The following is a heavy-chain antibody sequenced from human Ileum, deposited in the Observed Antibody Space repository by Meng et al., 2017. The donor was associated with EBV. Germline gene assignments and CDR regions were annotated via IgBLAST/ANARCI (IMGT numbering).Heavy chain of an antibody. CDR2: IHHTEST. CDR1: GGSISSRKW. CDR3: AKESYSNIVCYYSLDY. V-gene: IGHV4-4*01. Sequence: LQNQGRRRVNPMVALSHTCVVSGGSISSRKWCSWVRQAHRKRLDWIVEIHHTESTNYNPSLKSRVTISVGKPKNQFSLKLRSVNSVNTAVYSCAKESYSNIVCYYSLDYWGQGSLVTVSS. J-gene: IGHJ4*02. D-gene: IGHD2-8*01.